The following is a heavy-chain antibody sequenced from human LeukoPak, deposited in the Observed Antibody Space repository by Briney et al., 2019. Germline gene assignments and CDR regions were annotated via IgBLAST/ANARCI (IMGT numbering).Heavy chain of an antibody. J-gene: IGHJ4*02. Sequence: SETLSLTCTVSGGSISSYYWSWIRQPPGKGLEWIGYIYYRGSTNYNPTLKSRVTISVDTSKNHFSLKLSSVTAADTAVYYCARQPEYGDYPGLFDYWGQGALVTVSS. CDR1: GGSISSYY. CDR3: ARQPEYGDYPGLFDY. D-gene: IGHD4-17*01. V-gene: IGHV4-59*01. CDR2: IYYRGST.